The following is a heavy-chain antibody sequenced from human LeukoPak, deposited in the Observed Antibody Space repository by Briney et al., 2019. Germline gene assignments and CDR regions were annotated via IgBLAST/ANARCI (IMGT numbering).Heavy chain of an antibody. CDR3: ASGYDFLDAFDI. Sequence: SETLPLTCAVYGGSFSGYYWSWIRQPPGKGLEWIGEINHSGSTNYNPSLKSRVTISVDTSKNQFSLKLSSVTAADTAVYYCASGYDFLDAFDIWGQGTMVTVSS. D-gene: IGHD3-3*01. J-gene: IGHJ3*02. CDR1: GGSFSGYY. CDR2: INHSGST. V-gene: IGHV4-34*01.